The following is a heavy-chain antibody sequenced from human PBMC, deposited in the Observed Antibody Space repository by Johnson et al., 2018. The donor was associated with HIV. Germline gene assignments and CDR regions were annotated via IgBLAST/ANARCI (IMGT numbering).Heavy chain of an antibody. CDR2: IRYDGSNI. D-gene: IGHD7-27*01. CDR3: AKDLGTGDDAFDI. V-gene: IGHV3-30*02. J-gene: IGHJ3*02. CDR1: GFTFSSYG. Sequence: QVLLVESGGGVVQPGGSLRLSCAASGFTFSSYGMHWVRQAPGKGLEWVAFIRYDGSNIYYADSVKGRFTISRDNSKNTLYLQMNSLRAEDTAVYYCAKDLGTGDDAFDIWGQGTMVTVSS.